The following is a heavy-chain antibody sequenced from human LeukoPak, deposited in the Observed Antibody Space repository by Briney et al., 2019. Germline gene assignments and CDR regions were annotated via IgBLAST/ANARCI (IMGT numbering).Heavy chain of an antibody. CDR1: GFTFSSYE. D-gene: IGHD1-7*01. V-gene: IGHV3-48*03. CDR2: ISSRGTTI. J-gene: IGHJ6*02. Sequence: PGGSLRLSCGASGFTFSSYEMNWVRQAPGKGLEWVSYISSRGTTIYYAGSVKGRFTIARDNAISSLYLQMSSLRAEDTAVYYCARSSGTSYYYIMDVWGQGTTVTVSS. CDR3: ARSSGTSYYYIMDV.